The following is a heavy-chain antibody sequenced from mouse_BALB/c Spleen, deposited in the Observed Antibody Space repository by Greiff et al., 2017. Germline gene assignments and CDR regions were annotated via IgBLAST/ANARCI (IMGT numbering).Heavy chain of an antibody. V-gene: IGHV1-54*01. Sequence: QVQLQQSGAELVRPGTSVKVSCKASGYAFTNYLIEWVKQRPGQGLEWIGVINPGSGGTNYNEKFKGKATLTADKSSSTAYMQLSSLTSDDSAVYFCARPSYGNYGAMDYWGQGTSVTVSS. D-gene: IGHD2-1*01. CDR3: ARPSYGNYGAMDY. CDR1: GYAFTNYL. J-gene: IGHJ4*01. CDR2: INPGSGGT.